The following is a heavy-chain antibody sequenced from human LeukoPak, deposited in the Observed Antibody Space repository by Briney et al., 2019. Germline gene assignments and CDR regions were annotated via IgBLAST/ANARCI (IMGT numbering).Heavy chain of an antibody. CDR3: APIVVGGTRFHY. J-gene: IGHJ4*02. V-gene: IGHV1-2*06. Sequence: VSVKVSCKASGYIFTGYYIHWVRQAPGQGLKRMGRINPNSGGTNYAQKFQGRVTMTRDTSISTAYMELSRLRSEDTAVYYCAPIVVGGTRFHYWAQGTLVTVSS. CDR1: GYIFTGYY. CDR2: INPNSGGT. D-gene: IGHD6-19*01.